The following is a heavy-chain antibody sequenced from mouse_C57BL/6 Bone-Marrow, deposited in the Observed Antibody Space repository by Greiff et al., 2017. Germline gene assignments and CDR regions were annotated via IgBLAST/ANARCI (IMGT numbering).Heavy chain of an antibody. Sequence: QVQLQQPGAELVKPGASVKLSCKASGYTFTNYWMHWVKQRPGQGLEWIGMMHPNGGSPDYNEKFKSEATLSVDNSSRTAYMGLSSLTSEDSAVYYYARSYDYDDYTMYYWGQGTSVTVSS. CDR3: ARSYDYDDYTMYY. J-gene: IGHJ4*01. CDR2: MHPNGGSP. V-gene: IGHV1-64*01. D-gene: IGHD2-4*01. CDR1: GYTFTNYW.